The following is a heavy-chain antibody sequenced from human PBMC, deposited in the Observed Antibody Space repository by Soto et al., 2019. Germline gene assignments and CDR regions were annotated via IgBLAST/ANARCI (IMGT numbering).Heavy chain of an antibody. V-gene: IGHV3-66*01. Sequence: EVQLVESGGGLVQPGGSLRLSCAVSGFIVSSNYMSWVRQAPVKGLEWVSVIYSGGSTYYADSVKGRFTISRDNSKNTLYLQMNSLRAGDTAVYYCARDPLYYYGSGSYYPGYFDLWGRGTLVTVSS. CDR2: IYSGGST. D-gene: IGHD3-10*01. J-gene: IGHJ2*01. CDR3: ARDPLYYYGSGSYYPGYFDL. CDR1: GFIVSSNY.